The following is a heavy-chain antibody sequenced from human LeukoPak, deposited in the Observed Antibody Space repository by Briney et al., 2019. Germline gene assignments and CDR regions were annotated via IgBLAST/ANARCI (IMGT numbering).Heavy chain of an antibody. Sequence: GGSLRLSCAASGFTFSSYSMNWVRQAPGKGLEWVSVIYSGGGTYYADSVKGRFTISRDNSINTLYLQMNSLRAEDTAVYYCARQPQLDYWGQGTLVTVSS. CDR2: IYSGGGT. D-gene: IGHD6-6*01. V-gene: IGHV3-66*04. CDR1: GFTFSSYS. CDR3: ARQPQLDY. J-gene: IGHJ4*02.